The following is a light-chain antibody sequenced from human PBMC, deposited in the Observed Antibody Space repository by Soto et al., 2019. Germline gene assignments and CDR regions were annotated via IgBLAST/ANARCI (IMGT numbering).Light chain of an antibody. CDR3: SSYTTTSTWM. CDR1: RSDVGYYDY. CDR2: DVS. J-gene: IGLJ3*02. V-gene: IGLV2-14*01. Sequence: QSALTQPASVSGSPGQSITISCTGTRSDVGYYDYVSWYQQHPGKAPKLVIYDVSHRPSGVSNRFSGSKSGNTASLTISGLQAEDEGDYYCSSYTTTSTWMFGGGTKVTVL.